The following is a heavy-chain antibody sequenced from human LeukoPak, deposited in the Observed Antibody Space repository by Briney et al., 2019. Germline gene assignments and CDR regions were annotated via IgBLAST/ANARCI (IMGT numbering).Heavy chain of an antibody. CDR1: GYSISSGYY. D-gene: IGHD3-10*01. J-gene: IGHJ3*02. Sequence: SETLSLTCTVSGYSISSGYYWGWIRQPPGKGLEWIGNIFYRGGTYYSPSLKSRVTISLDTSRNQSSLNLNSVTAADTAVYYCAKSNGYGLVDIWGQGTMVTVFS. CDR2: IFYRGGT. CDR3: AKSNGYGLVDI. V-gene: IGHV4-38-2*02.